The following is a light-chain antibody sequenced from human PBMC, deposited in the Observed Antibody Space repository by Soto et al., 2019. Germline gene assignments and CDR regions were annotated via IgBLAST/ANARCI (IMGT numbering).Light chain of an antibody. Sequence: QSALTQPASVSGSPGQSITISCSGTSSDVGGYNFVSWYQQHPGKAPKLMIYDVSSRPSGVSNRFSGSKSGNTASLTISGLQAEDEADYYCSSYASGSTLISGTGTKLTVL. V-gene: IGLV2-14*01. CDR3: SSYASGSTLI. CDR1: SSDVGGYNF. J-gene: IGLJ1*01. CDR2: DVS.